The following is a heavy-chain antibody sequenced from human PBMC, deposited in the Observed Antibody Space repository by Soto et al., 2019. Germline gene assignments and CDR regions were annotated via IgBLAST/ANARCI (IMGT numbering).Heavy chain of an antibody. CDR3: ARDSKDDFWSGPGVDY. CDR1: GFTFSYHA. V-gene: IGHV3-33*01. J-gene: IGHJ4*02. CDR2: IWSDGSNK. D-gene: IGHD3-3*01. Sequence: GGSLRLSCAASGFTFSYHAIHWVRQAPGKGLEWVAVIWSDGSNKYYAESVKGRFTISRDNSKHTLYLQMNSLRAEDSAVYYCARDSKDDFWSGPGVDYWGQGTLVTVSS.